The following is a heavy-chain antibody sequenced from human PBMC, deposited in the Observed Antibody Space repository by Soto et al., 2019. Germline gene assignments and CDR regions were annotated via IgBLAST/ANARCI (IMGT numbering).Heavy chain of an antibody. J-gene: IGHJ4*02. Sequence: SSVKVSCKASGGTFSSYAISWVRQAPGQGLEWMGGIIPIFGTANYAQKFQGRVTITADKSTSTAYMELSSLRSEDTAVYYCARSVTIAARSRSFDYWGQATLVTVSS. CDR2: IIPIFGTA. V-gene: IGHV1-69*06. D-gene: IGHD6-6*01. CDR3: ARSVTIAARSRSFDY. CDR1: GGTFSSYA.